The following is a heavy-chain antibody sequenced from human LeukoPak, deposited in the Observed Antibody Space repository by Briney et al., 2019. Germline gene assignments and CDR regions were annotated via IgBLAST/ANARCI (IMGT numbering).Heavy chain of an antibody. V-gene: IGHV1-69*01. CDR2: IIPIFGTA. CDR1: GGTFSSYA. Sequence: GASVKVSCKASGGTFSSYAISWVRQAPGQGLEWMGGIIPIFGTANYAQKFQGRVTITADESTSTAYMELSSLRSEDTAVYYCAAATYYDYVWGSYRPILFDYWGQGTLVTVSS. D-gene: IGHD3-16*02. J-gene: IGHJ4*02. CDR3: AAATYYDYVWGSYRPILFDY.